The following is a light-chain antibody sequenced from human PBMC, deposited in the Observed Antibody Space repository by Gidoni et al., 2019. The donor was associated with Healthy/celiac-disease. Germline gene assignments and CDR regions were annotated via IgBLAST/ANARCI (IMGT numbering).Light chain of an antibody. CDR1: QSMSSY. Sequence: DVQRTQSPSSLSASVGDRVTITCRASQSMSSYLNWYQQKPGKAPKLLIYAASSLQSGVPSRFRGSGPGTDFTLTISSLQPEDFATYYCQQSYSTPPLTFGGGTKVEIK. CDR2: AAS. J-gene: IGKJ4*01. CDR3: QQSYSTPPLT. V-gene: IGKV1-39*01.